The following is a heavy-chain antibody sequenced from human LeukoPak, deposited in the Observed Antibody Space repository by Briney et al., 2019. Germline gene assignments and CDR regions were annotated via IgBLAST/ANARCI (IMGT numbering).Heavy chain of an antibody. J-gene: IGHJ4*02. D-gene: IGHD3-16*01. Sequence: GGSLRLSCAASGFIYSNFAMNWVRQAPGKGLEWVAHINQDGSQWSYVGSVRGRFTISRDNAKKSLYLQMDGLRAEDTAVYYCASRGELSWFGAVRYWGQGILVTVSS. CDR3: ASRGELSWFGAVRY. V-gene: IGHV3-7*01. CDR1: GFIYSNFA. CDR2: INQDGSQW.